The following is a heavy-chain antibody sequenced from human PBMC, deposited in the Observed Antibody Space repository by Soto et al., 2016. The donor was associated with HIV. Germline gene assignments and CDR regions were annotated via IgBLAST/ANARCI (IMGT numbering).Heavy chain of an antibody. D-gene: IGHD5-12*01. V-gene: IGHV1-2*02. Sequence: QVQLVQSGAEVKKPGASMKVSCKASGYTFTGYYMHWVRQAPGQGLEWMGWINTDSGGTNYAQKFQGRVTMTRDTSISTAYMELSRLRSDDTAVYYCARGGDIVATWEWYFDLWGRGTLVTVSS. CDR1: GYTFTGYY. J-gene: IGHJ2*01. CDR2: INTDSGGT. CDR3: ARGGDIVATWEWYFDL.